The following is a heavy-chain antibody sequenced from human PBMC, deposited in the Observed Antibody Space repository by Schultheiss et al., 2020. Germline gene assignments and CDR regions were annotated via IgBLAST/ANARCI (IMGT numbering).Heavy chain of an antibody. D-gene: IGHD6-19*01. V-gene: IGHV4-61*08. CDR3: ARFDGGWSRYYFDY. CDR1: GGSISSGGYS. Sequence: SETLSLTCAVSGGSISSGGYSWSWIRQPPGKGLEWIGYIYYSGSTNYNPSLKSRVTISVDTSKNQFSLKLSSVTAADTAVYYCARFDGGWSRYYFDYWGQGTLVTVSS. CDR2: IYYSGST. J-gene: IGHJ4*02.